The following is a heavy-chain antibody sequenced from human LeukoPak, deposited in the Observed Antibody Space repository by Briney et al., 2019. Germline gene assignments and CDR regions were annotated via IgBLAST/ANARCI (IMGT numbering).Heavy chain of an antibody. CDR1: GGTFSSYA. V-gene: IGHV1-69*04. CDR3: ARAIVVVPAAVPYYGMDV. J-gene: IGHJ6*02. CDR2: IIPIFGIA. D-gene: IGHD2-2*01. Sequence: SVKVSCKASGGTFSSYAISWVRQAPGQGLEWMGRIIPIFGIANYAQKFQGRVTITADKSTSTAYMELSSLRSEDTAVYYCARAIVVVPAAVPYYGMDVWGQGTTVTVSS.